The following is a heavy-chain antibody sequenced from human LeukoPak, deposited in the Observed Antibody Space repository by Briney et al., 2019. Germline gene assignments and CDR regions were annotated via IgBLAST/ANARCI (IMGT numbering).Heavy chain of an antibody. CDR1: GFTFSSYA. Sequence: GGSLRLSCAASGFTFSSYAMSWVRQAPGKGLEWVSAISGSGGSTYCADSVKGRFTISRDNSKNTLYLQMNSLRAEDTAVYYCAKDSKDGAFLKQLWLSYYYYMDVWGKGTTVTVSS. J-gene: IGHJ6*03. CDR3: AKDSKDGAFLKQLWLSYYYYMDV. CDR2: ISGSGGST. D-gene: IGHD5-18*01. V-gene: IGHV3-23*01.